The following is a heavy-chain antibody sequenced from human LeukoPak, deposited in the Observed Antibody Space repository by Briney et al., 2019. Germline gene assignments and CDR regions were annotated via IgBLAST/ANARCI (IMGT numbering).Heavy chain of an antibody. CDR1: GYCFTSYW. Sequence: GESLQISCKGSGYCFTSYWIGWVRQMPGKGLEWMGSIYPGDSDTRYSLSFQGQVTISADKSISTAYLQWSSLKASDTAMYYCARHETEFYSGSHDDAFDIWGQGTMVTVSS. CDR3: ARHETEFYSGSHDDAFDI. J-gene: IGHJ3*02. V-gene: IGHV5-51*01. D-gene: IGHD1-26*01. CDR2: IYPGDSDT.